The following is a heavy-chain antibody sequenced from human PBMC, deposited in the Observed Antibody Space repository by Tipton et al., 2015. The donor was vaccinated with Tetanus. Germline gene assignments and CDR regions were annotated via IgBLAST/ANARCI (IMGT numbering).Heavy chain of an antibody. D-gene: IGHD5-24*01. CDR2: IYRSGSA. J-gene: IGHJ4*02. V-gene: IGHV4-38-2*01. CDR1: GYSISSGYY. Sequence: TLSLTCVVSGYSISSGYYWGWIRQPPGKGPEWIASIYRSGSASYDPSLKSRVTISVDTSKNQFPLNLSSLTAADTAVYYCARVPPLATVYFDYWGQGTLVTVSS. CDR3: ARVPPLATVYFDY.